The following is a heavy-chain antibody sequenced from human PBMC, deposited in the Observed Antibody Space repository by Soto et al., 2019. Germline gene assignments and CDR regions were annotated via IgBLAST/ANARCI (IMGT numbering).Heavy chain of an antibody. CDR3: ARSVEGHFDY. J-gene: IGHJ4*02. CDR1: GFTFSSYA. V-gene: IGHV3-48*02. CDR2: ITSDTLTI. Sequence: GGSLRLSCAASGFTFSSYAMSWVRQAPGKGLEWVSYITSDTLTIRYADSVRGRFIISRDNAGNSVFLQMNSLRDEDTATYYCARSVEGHFDYWGQGALVTVSS. D-gene: IGHD6-19*01.